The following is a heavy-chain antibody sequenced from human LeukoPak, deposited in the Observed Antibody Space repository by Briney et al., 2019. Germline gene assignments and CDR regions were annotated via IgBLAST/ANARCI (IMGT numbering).Heavy chain of an antibody. Sequence: LPGGSLRLSCAASGFTFSSYAMSWVRQAPGKGLEWVSAISGSGGSTYYADSVKGRFTISRDNSKNTLYLQMNSLRAEDTAVYYCAVVISPVSVAYYFDYWGQGTLVTVSS. D-gene: IGHD3-22*01. CDR3: AVVISPVSVAYYFDY. CDR2: ISGSGGST. CDR1: GFTFSSYA. J-gene: IGHJ4*02. V-gene: IGHV3-23*01.